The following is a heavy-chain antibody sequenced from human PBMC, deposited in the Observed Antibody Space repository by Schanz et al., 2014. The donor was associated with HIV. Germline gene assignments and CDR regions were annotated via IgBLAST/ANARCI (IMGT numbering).Heavy chain of an antibody. V-gene: IGHV3-7*01. D-gene: IGHD3-10*01. CDR1: GFTFSRYW. Sequence: EVQLVESGGCLVQPGGSLRLSCAASGFTFSRYWMSWVRQAPGKGLEWVANIKQDGSEKHYVASVKGRFTISRDNAKNSLYLQMSSLRAEDTAVYYCARDSGPGIYWGQGTLVTVSS. J-gene: IGHJ4*02. CDR2: IKQDGSEK. CDR3: ARDSGPGIY.